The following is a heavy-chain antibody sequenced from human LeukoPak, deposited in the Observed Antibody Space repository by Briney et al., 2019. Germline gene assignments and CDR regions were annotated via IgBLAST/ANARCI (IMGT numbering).Heavy chain of an antibody. D-gene: IGHD3-10*01. CDR2: IPYDGSQN. J-gene: IGHJ6*03. Sequence: GGSLRLSCAASDFPFIGYTMHWVRQAPGKGLEWVAGIPYDGSQNSYADSVKGRFSISRDNSKSALYLQLSSLRPEDTAVYYCASIVLLWFGESSLAAGNVDMDVWGKGTTVTVSS. V-gene: IGHV3-30*04. CDR3: ASIVLLWFGESSLAAGNVDMDV. CDR1: DFPFIGYT.